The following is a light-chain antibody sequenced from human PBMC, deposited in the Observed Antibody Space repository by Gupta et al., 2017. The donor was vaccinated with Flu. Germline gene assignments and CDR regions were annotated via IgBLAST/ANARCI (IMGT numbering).Light chain of an antibody. CDR1: QSLLYTSNNKNY. CDR2: WAS. Sequence: IVMTQSPDSLTVSLGERAPLNCKSSQSLLYTSNNKNYFAWYQQKPGQPPKLLIYWASIRESGVPDRFSGSGSGTDFTLTISRLQAEDVAVYYCQQHYIAPITFGQGTRLEIK. J-gene: IGKJ5*01. CDR3: QQHYIAPIT. V-gene: IGKV4-1*01.